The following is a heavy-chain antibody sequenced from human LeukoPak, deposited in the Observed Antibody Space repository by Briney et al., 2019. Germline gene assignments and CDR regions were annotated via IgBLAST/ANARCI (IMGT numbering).Heavy chain of an antibody. Sequence: PSETLSLTCTGSGGSISSYYWSWIRQPPGKGLEWIGYIYYSGSTNYNPSLKSRVTISVDTSKNQFSLKLSSVTAADTAVYYCASSHWGPYFHYWGQGTLVTVSS. J-gene: IGHJ4*02. D-gene: IGHD7-27*01. CDR1: GGSISSYY. CDR2: IYYSGST. V-gene: IGHV4-59*01. CDR3: ASSHWGPYFHY.